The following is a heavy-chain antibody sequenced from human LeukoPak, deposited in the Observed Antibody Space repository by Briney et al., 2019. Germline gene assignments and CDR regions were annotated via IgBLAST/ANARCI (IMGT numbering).Heavy chain of an antibody. CDR1: GGSISSGGYS. J-gene: IGHJ6*02. CDR2: IYHSGST. Sequence: SETLSLTCTVSGGSISSGGYSWSWIRQPPGTGLEWIGYIYHSGSTYYNPSLKSRVTISVDRSKNQFSLKLSSVTAADTAVYYCARAEGYCSGGSCYLDYYGMDVWGQGTTVTVSS. CDR3: ARAEGYCSGGSCYLDYYGMDV. D-gene: IGHD2-15*01. V-gene: IGHV4-30-2*01.